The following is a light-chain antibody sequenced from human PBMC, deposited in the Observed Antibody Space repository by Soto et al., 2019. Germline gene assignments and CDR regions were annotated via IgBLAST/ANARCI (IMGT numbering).Light chain of an antibody. Sequence: VERGTLSCRARQTMSLNLAWYYRKPGEAPRLLMYGASSRATGIPDRFSGSGSGRDVTLTISLRAPEEAALYYSQQYGSLPRACGQGTKVDIK. CDR1: QTMSLN. CDR2: GAS. CDR3: QQYGSLPRA. V-gene: IGKV3-20*01. J-gene: IGKJ1*01.